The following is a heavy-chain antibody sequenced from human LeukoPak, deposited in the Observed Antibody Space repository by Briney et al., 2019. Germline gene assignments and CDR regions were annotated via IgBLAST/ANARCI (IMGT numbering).Heavy chain of an antibody. CDR3: AIEDYGSGSYDAFDI. Sequence: SVKVSCKASGGTFSSYAISWVRQAPGQGLEWMGGIIPIFGTANYAQKFQGRVTITTDESTSTAYMELSSLRSEDTAVYYCAIEDYGSGSYDAFDIWGQGTMVTVSS. CDR1: GGTFSSYA. J-gene: IGHJ3*02. CDR2: IIPIFGTA. V-gene: IGHV1-69*05. D-gene: IGHD3-10*01.